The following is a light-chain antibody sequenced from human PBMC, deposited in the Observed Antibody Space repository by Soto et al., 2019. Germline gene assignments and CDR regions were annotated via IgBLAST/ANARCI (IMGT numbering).Light chain of an antibody. CDR3: QQYGASPAT. CDR1: QTIRDNY. CDR2: RAS. J-gene: IGKJ5*01. Sequence: EIVLTQSPGTLSLSPGDRATLSCRASQTIRDNYLAWYQQKPGQAPGLLIFRASNRATVIPDRFSGSGSGTDFTLTISRLEPEDFVVYYCQQYGASPATFGQGTRLEIK. V-gene: IGKV3-20*01.